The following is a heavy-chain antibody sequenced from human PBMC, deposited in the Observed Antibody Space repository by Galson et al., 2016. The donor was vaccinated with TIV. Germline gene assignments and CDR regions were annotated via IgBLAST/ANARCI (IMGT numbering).Heavy chain of an antibody. J-gene: IGHJ4*02. D-gene: IGHD3-22*01. V-gene: IGHV1-69*02. Sequence: SVKVSCKATGGTFSSYTISWVRQAPGQGLEWMGRIIPMLGMANYAQKFQGRVTITADKSTSTAYMELSSLRSDDTAVYYCARAALTYFFETSGLGYWGQGTLVTVSS. CDR3: ARAALTYFFETSGLGY. CDR1: GGTFSSYT. CDR2: IIPMLGMA.